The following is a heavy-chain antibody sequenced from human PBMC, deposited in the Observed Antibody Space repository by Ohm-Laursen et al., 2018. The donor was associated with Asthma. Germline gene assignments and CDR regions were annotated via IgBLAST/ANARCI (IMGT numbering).Heavy chain of an antibody. Sequence: SVKVSCKASGGTFSSYAISWVRQAPGQGLEWMGGIIPIFGTANYAQKFQGRVTITADESTSTAYMELSSLRSEDTAVYYCAREIVGAKGAFDIWGQGTMVTVSS. CDR2: IIPIFGTA. CDR1: GGTFSSYA. CDR3: AREIVGAKGAFDI. J-gene: IGHJ3*02. D-gene: IGHD1-26*01. V-gene: IGHV1-69*13.